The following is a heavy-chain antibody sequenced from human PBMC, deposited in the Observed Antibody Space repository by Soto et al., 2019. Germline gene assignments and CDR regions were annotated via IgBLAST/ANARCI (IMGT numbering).Heavy chain of an antibody. CDR3: AKDTVDTVATIAQGYYYYYYGMDV. CDR1: GFTFSSYG. D-gene: IGHD5-12*01. J-gene: IGHJ6*02. V-gene: IGHV3-30*18. Sequence: GGSLRLSCAASGFTFSSYGMHWVRQAPGKGLEWVAVISYDGSNKYYADSVKGRFTISRDNSKNTLYLQMNSLRAEDTAVYYCAKDTVDTVATIAQGYYYYYYGMDVWGQGTTVTVSS. CDR2: ISYDGSNK.